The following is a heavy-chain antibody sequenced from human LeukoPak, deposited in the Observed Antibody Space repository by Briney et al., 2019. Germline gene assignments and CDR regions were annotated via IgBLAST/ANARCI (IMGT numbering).Heavy chain of an antibody. CDR2: IYYSGST. CDR3: ARDRSSWGASYYYYYMDV. Sequence: SETLSLTCTVSGGSLSSYYWSWIRQPPGKGLEWIGYIYYSGSTNYNPSLNSRFTISVDTSKNQFSLKLSSVTAADTAVYYCARDRSSWGASYYYYYMDVWGKGTTVTVSS. CDR1: GGSLSSYY. J-gene: IGHJ6*03. D-gene: IGHD6-13*01. V-gene: IGHV4-59*01.